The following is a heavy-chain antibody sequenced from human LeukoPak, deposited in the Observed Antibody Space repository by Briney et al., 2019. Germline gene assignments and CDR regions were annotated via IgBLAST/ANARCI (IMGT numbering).Heavy chain of an antibody. D-gene: IGHD5-18*01. CDR1: GFTFSSYA. Sequence: GGSLRLSCAASGFTFSSYAMSWVRQAPGKGLEWVSTISNSDGSTYYADSVKGRFSISRDNSENTLYLQMNSLRAEDTAVYYCAKAIGYLLWGQGTLVTVSS. J-gene: IGHJ4*02. CDR3: AKAIGYLL. CDR2: ISNSDGST. V-gene: IGHV3-23*01.